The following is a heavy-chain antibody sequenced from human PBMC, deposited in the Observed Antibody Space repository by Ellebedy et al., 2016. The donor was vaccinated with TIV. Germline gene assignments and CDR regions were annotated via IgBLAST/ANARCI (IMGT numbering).Heavy chain of an antibody. CDR1: GFTFSSYA. CDR2: ISGSGGST. Sequence: PGGSLRLSCAASGFTFSSYAMSRVRQAPGKGLEWVSAISGSGGSTYYADSVKGRFTISRDNSKNTLYLQMNSLRAEDTAVYYCAGGLSGEYYYGMDVWGQGTTVTVSS. V-gene: IGHV3-23*01. J-gene: IGHJ6*02. D-gene: IGHD3-10*01. CDR3: AGGLSGEYYYGMDV.